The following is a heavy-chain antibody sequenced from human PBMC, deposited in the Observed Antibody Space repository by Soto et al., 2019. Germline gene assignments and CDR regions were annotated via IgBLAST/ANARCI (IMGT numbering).Heavy chain of an antibody. CDR2: IYYSGST. Sequence: QVQLQESGPGLVKPSQTLSLTCTVSGGSISSGGYYWSWIRQHPGKGLEWIGYIYYSGSTYYNPSLQSRGTISVDTSKTQFSLKLSSVTAADTAVYYCARWVGATSFDYWGQGTLVTVSS. V-gene: IGHV4-31*03. CDR3: ARWVGATSFDY. CDR1: GGSISSGGYY. D-gene: IGHD1-26*01. J-gene: IGHJ4*02.